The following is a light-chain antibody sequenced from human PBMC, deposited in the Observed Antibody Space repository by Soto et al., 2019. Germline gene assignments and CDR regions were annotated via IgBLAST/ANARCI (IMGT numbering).Light chain of an antibody. CDR1: SFNIGSNT. V-gene: IGLV1-44*01. CDR2: SNN. CDR3: AAWDDSLNVWV. J-gene: IGLJ3*02. Sequence: QSVLTQPPSASGTPGQRVTISCSGSSFNIGSNTVNWYQHLPGTAPKLLIYSNNQRPSGVPDRFSGSKSGTSASLAISGLQSEDEADYYCAAWDDSLNVWVFGGGTKVTVL.